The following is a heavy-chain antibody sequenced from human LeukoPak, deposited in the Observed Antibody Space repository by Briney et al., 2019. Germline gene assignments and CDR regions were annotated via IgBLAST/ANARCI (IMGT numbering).Heavy chain of an antibody. CDR3: ARVRQQLVRPTGYYYYMDV. CDR2: INHSGST. CDR1: GGSFSGYY. D-gene: IGHD6-13*01. Sequence: SETLSLTCAVYGGSFSGYYWSWIRQPPGKGLEWIGEINHSGSTNYNPSLKSRVTISVDTSKNQFSLKLSSVTAADTAVYYCARVRQQLVRPTGYYYYMDVWGKGTTVTVSS. J-gene: IGHJ6*03. V-gene: IGHV4-34*01.